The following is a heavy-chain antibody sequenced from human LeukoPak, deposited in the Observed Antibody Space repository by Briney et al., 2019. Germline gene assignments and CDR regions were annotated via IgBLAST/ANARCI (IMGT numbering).Heavy chain of an antibody. D-gene: IGHD5-24*01. J-gene: IGHJ4*02. CDR1: GGSISSSSYY. CDR3: ASYVEMATTMSPADY. Sequence: SETLSLTCTVSGGSISSSSYYWGWIRQPPGKGLEWIGSIYYSGSTYYNPSLKSRVTISVDTSKNQFSLKLSSVTAADTAVYYCASYVEMATTMSPADYWGQGTLVTVSS. CDR2: IYYSGST. V-gene: IGHV4-39*07.